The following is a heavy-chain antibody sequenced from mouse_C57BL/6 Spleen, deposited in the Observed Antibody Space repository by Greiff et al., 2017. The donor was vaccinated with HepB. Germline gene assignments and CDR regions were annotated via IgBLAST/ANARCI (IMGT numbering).Heavy chain of an antibody. CDR1: GFTFSSYA. CDR2: ISDGGSYT. J-gene: IGHJ1*03. Sequence: EVMLVESGGGLVKPGGSLKLSCAASGFTFSSYAMSWVRQTPEKRLEWVATISDGGSYTYYPDNVKGRFTISRENAKNNLYLQMGHLKSEDTAMYYCARDTLDGFDVWGTGTTVTVSS. D-gene: IGHD2-3*01. CDR3: ARDTLDGFDV. V-gene: IGHV5-4*01.